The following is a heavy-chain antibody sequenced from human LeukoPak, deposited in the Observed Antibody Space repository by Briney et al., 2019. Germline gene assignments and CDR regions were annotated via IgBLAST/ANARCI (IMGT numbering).Heavy chain of an antibody. CDR3: AKVSWAVTVPHS. CDR2: IRSVDDST. V-gene: IGHV3-23*01. Sequence: GGSLRLSCAPFGFSFRDFDVSWVRQAPGKGLEWVSAIRSVDDSTEYADSVRGRFTMSRDTSKNTVHLQMNSLRVEDTAVYYCAKVSWAVTVPHSWGQGTLATVSS. D-gene: IGHD4-11*01. CDR1: GFSFRDFD. J-gene: IGHJ5*02.